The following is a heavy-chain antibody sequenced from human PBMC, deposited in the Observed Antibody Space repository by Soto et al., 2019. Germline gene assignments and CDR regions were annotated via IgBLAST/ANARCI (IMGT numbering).Heavy chain of an antibody. D-gene: IGHD6-6*01. J-gene: IGHJ3*02. Sequence: SLRLSCAASGFTFDDYAMHWVRQAPGKGLEWVSGISWNSGSIGYADSVKGRFTISRDNAKNSLYLQMNSLRAEDTALYYCAKDRTGYSSSLFIWGQGTMVTVSS. V-gene: IGHV3-9*01. CDR1: GFTFDDYA. CDR2: ISWNSGSI. CDR3: AKDRTGYSSSLFI.